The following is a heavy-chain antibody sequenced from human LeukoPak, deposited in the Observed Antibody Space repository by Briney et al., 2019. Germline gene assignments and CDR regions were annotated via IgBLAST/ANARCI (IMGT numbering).Heavy chain of an antibody. Sequence: SETLSLICTVSGGSISSYYWSWIRQPAGKGLEWIGRIYTSGSTNYNPSLKSRVTMSVDTSKNQFSLKLSSVTAADTAVYYCARDHVLRYFDWLPRNYYYYYMDVWGKGTTVTISS. CDR1: GGSISSYY. D-gene: IGHD3-9*01. CDR3: ARDHVLRYFDWLPRNYYYYYMDV. V-gene: IGHV4-4*07. J-gene: IGHJ6*03. CDR2: IYTSGST.